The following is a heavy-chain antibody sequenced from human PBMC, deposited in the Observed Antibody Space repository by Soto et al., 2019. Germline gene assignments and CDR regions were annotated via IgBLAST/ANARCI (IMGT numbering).Heavy chain of an antibody. J-gene: IGHJ4*02. CDR1: VFSFSSYA. D-gene: IGHD3-3*02. Sequence: EVQLLESGGGLVQPGVSLRLSCAASVFSFSSYAISWVRQAPGQGLEWVSRISDTGGSTYYADSVKGRFTISRDSSKNTLYLQMNSLRADDTAIYYFAKLGELAVWGFDYWVQGTLITVSS. V-gene: IGHV3-23*01. CDR3: AKLGELAVWGFDY. CDR2: ISDTGGST.